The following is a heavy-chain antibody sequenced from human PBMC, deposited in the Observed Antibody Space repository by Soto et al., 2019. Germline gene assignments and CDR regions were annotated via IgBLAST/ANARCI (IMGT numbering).Heavy chain of an antibody. V-gene: IGHV3-23*01. CDR2: ISGSGGST. CDR3: ARDNKMGASGD. CDR1: GFTFSSYG. Sequence: GGSLRLSCAASGFTFSSYGMHWVRQAPGKGLEWVSAISGSGGSTYYADSVKGRFTISRDNAKNTLYLQMNSLRAEETAVYYCARDNKMGASGDSGLGTLVTVSS. J-gene: IGHJ4*02. D-gene: IGHD1-26*01.